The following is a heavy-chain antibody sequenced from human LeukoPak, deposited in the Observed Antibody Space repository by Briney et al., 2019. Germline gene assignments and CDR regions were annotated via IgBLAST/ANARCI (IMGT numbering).Heavy chain of an antibody. CDR1: GFTFSSYA. CDR3: TTGRTDSSGWYEGSDY. Sequence: GGSLRLSCAASGFTFSSYAMSWVRQAPGKGLEWVSVIRGSGGSTSYADSVKGRFTISRDNSMNTLYLQMNSLKTEDTAVYYCTTGRTDSSGWYEGSDYWGQGTLVTVSS. J-gene: IGHJ4*02. CDR2: IRGSGGST. V-gene: IGHV3-23*01. D-gene: IGHD6-19*01.